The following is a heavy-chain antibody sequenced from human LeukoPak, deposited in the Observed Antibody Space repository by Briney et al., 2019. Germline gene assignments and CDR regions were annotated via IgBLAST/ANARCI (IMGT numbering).Heavy chain of an antibody. Sequence: PGGSLRLSCAASGFTFSSYWMHWVRQAPGKGLVWVSRINSDGSSTSYADSVKGRFTISRDNAKNTLYLQMNSLRAEDTAVYYCAKDPTPFNGAYCSSTSCYGLYSSSSETVGYMDVWGKGTTVTVSS. CDR3: AKDPTPFNGAYCSSTSCYGLYSSSSETVGYMDV. CDR2: INSDGSST. D-gene: IGHD2-2*01. V-gene: IGHV3-74*01. CDR1: GFTFSSYW. J-gene: IGHJ6*04.